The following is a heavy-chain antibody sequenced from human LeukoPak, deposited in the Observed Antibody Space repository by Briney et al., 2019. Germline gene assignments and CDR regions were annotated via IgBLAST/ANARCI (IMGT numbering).Heavy chain of an antibody. CDR1: GFTLSSYS. CDR3: ANPEGYYYDSSGYYTQSDY. Sequence: GGSLRLSCAASGFTLSSYSMNWVRQAPGKGLEWVSSISSSSSYIYYADSVKGRFTISRDNAKNSLYLQMNSLRAEDTAVYYCANPEGYYYDSSGYYTQSDYWGQGTLVTVSS. J-gene: IGHJ4*02. CDR2: ISSSSSYI. D-gene: IGHD3-22*01. V-gene: IGHV3-21*04.